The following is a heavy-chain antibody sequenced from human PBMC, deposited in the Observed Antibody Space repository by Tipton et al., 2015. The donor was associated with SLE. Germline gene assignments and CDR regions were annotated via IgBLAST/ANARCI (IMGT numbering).Heavy chain of an antibody. D-gene: IGHD3-16*01. V-gene: IGHV3-33*01. CDR3: ARRFGTYSNYYYYGMDV. Sequence: SLRLSCAASGFTFSSHGMHWVRQAPGKGLEWVAVIWFDGSSEYYADSVKGRFTISRDNSKNTLYLQMDSLRAEDTAVYYCARRFGTYSNYYYYGMDVWGQGTTVTVSS. J-gene: IGHJ6*02. CDR1: GFTFSSHG. CDR2: IWFDGSSE.